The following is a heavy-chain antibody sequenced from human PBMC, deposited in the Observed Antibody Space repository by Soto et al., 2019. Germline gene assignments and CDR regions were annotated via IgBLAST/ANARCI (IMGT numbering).Heavy chain of an antibody. Sequence: ASVKVSCKASGYTFTGYYMHWVRQAPGQGLEWMGWINPNSGGTNYAQKFQGRVTMTRDTSISTAYMELSRLRSGDTAVYYCARVAAAGGYYYGMDVWGQGTTVTVSS. CDR3: ARVAAAGGYYYGMDV. D-gene: IGHD6-13*01. V-gene: IGHV1-2*02. J-gene: IGHJ6*02. CDR2: INPNSGGT. CDR1: GYTFTGYY.